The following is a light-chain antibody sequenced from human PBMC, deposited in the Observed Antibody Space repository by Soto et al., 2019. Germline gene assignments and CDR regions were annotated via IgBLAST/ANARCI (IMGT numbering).Light chain of an antibody. V-gene: IGKV3-15*01. CDR2: GAS. CDR1: QSVSRK. J-gene: IGKJ2*01. CDR3: QQYDSWPPYT. Sequence: EIVMTQYPATLSVSPGDRATLSCRASQSVSRKLAWYQQKPGQPPRLLIYGASTRATGIPARFSGSGSGTEFTLSISSLQSEDVSVYYWQQYDSWPPYTFGQGTKLEIK.